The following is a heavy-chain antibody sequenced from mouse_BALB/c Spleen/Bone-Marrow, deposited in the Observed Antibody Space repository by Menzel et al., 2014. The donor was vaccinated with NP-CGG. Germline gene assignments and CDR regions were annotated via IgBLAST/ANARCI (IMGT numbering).Heavy chain of an antibody. J-gene: IGHJ3*01. V-gene: IGHV5-6-3*01. Sequence: DVMLVESGGGLVQPGGSLKLSCAASGFTFSNYGMSWVRQTPDKRLEMIATINVNGGTTYHPDSVKGRFTISRDNVKNTLYLQMSSLKSEDTAMYYCARGYDYSSWFAYWGQGTLVTVSA. CDR1: GFTFSNYG. CDR2: INVNGGTT. CDR3: ARGYDYSSWFAY. D-gene: IGHD2-4*01.